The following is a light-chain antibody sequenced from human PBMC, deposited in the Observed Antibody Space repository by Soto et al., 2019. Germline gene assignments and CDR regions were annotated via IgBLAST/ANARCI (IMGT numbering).Light chain of an antibody. V-gene: IGKV1-5*03. CDR2: KAS. Sequence: DIQMTQSPSTLSASVGDRVTITCRASQSISSWLAWYQQKPGKAPMLLIYKASVLESGVPSRFSGSGSGTEFTLTIISLQPDAFATYFCRQNNSLWTFGQGTKLEIK. CDR1: QSISSW. J-gene: IGKJ1*01. CDR3: RQNNSLWT.